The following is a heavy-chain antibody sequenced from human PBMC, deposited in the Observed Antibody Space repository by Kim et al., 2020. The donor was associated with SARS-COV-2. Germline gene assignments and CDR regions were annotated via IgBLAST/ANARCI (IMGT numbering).Heavy chain of an antibody. V-gene: IGHV4-59*01. CDR2: IYYSGST. CDR1: GGSISSYY. Sequence: SETLSLTCTVSGGSISSYYWSWIRQPPGKGLEWIGYIYYSGSTNYNPSLKSRVTISVDTSKNQFSLKLSSVTAADTAVYYCAGHGGNTRYYSYYGMDVWGQGTTVTVSS. J-gene: IGHJ6*02. CDR3: AGHGGNTRYYSYYGMDV. D-gene: IGHD3-16*01.